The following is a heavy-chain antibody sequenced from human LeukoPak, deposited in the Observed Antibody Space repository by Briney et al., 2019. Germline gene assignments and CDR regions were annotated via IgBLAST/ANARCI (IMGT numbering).Heavy chain of an antibody. CDR3: ARDPGAGSSSYYDFWSGSYYYYYYMVV. Sequence: AGSLRLSCAASGFTFSSYAMHWVRQAPGKGLEYVSAISSNGGSTYYANSVKGRFTISRDNSKTTLYLHMGSLRAEDMAVYYCARDPGAGSSSYYDFWSGSYYYYYYMVVWGKGTTVTVSS. D-gene: IGHD3-3*01. J-gene: IGHJ6*03. CDR1: GFTFSSYA. CDR2: ISSNGGST. V-gene: IGHV3-64*01.